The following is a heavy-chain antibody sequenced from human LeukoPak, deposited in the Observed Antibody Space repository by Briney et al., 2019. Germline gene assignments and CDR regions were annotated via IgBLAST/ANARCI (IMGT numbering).Heavy chain of an antibody. J-gene: IGHJ4*02. V-gene: IGHV4-59*01. Sequence: SETLSLTCSVSGGSFSTYYWSWIRQPPGKGLEWIGFIYYSGSTDYNPSLKSRVTISVDTSKKQFSLKLCSVTAADTAVYYCARGVVLTGYPLDFWGRGTLVTVSS. CDR1: GGSFSTYY. CDR2: IYYSGST. D-gene: IGHD3-9*01. CDR3: ARGVVLTGYPLDF.